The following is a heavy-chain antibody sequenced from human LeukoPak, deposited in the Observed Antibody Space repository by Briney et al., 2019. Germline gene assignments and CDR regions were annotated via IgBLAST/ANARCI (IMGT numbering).Heavy chain of an antibody. CDR2: INHSGST. D-gene: IGHD2-2*01. CDR3: ARVRYQLLTRWFDY. J-gene: IGHJ4*02. V-gene: IGHV4-34*01. CDR1: GGSFSGYY. Sequence: PSETPSLTCAVYGGSFSGYYWSWIRQPPGKGLEWIGEINHSGSTNYNPSLKSRVTISVDTSKNQFSLKLSSVTAADTAVYYCARVRYQLLTRWFDYWGQGTLVTVSS.